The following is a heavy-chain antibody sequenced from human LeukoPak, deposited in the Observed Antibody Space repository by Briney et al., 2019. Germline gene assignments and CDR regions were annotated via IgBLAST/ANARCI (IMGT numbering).Heavy chain of an antibody. CDR2: ISWNSGSI. J-gene: IGHJ4*02. D-gene: IGHD5-24*01. CDR3: AKDILGDGYNAFDY. V-gene: IGHV3-9*01. Sequence: RPGGSLRLSCAASGFTFDDYAMHWVRQAPGKGLEWVSGISWNSGSIGYADSVKGRFTISRDNAKNSLYLQMNSLRAEDTALYYCAKDILGDGYNAFDYWGQGTLVTVSS. CDR1: GFTFDDYA.